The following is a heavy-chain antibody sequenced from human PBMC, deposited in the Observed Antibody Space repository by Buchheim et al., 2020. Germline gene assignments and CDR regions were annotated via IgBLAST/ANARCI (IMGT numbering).Heavy chain of an antibody. CDR2: INREGTTT. V-gene: IGHV3-74*01. CDR1: GFPFSIYW. J-gene: IGHJ4*02. D-gene: IGHD3-10*01. Sequence: EVQLVESGGGLVQPGGSLRLSCSAPGFPFSIYWMHWVRQAPGKGLAWVSHINREGTTTNYADSVRGRFTLYREHGKNPLYLQMNNLRAEDTAVYYCVRDMYGSGDYWGQGTL. CDR3: VRDMYGSGDY.